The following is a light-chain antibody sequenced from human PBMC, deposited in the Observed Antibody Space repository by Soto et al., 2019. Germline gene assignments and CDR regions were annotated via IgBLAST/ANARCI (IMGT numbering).Light chain of an antibody. Sequence: EMVLTQSPGTLSLSPGERATLSCRASQSVSSSYLAWYQQKPGQAPRLLIYVASSRATGIPDRFSGSGSGTDFTLTISRLETEDFAVYYCQQYGSSPRVTFGGGNKVEIK. CDR1: QSVSSSY. V-gene: IGKV3-20*01. J-gene: IGKJ4*01. CDR2: VAS. CDR3: QQYGSSPRVT.